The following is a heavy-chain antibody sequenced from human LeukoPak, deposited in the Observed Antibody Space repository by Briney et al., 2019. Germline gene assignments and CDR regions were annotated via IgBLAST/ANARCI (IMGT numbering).Heavy chain of an antibody. D-gene: IGHD2-2*03. V-gene: IGHV4-59*01. J-gene: IGHJ4*02. CDR2: IYYSGST. Sequence: PSETLSLTCTVSGGSISNYYWNWIRQPPGKGLEWIGYIYYSGSTNYNPSLKSRVTISVDTSKNQFSLRLSSVTAADTAVYYCARDVDTVLVDWGQGTLVTVSS. CDR1: GGSISNYY. CDR3: ARDVDTVLVD.